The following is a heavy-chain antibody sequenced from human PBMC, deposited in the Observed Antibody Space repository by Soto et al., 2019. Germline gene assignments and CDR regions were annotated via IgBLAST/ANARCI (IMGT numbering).Heavy chain of an antibody. D-gene: IGHD3-22*01. CDR3: ANLDPQVGDSSGYYDDDY. CDR1: GFTFSSYG. V-gene: IGHV3-30*18. CDR2: ISYDGSNK. Sequence: QVQLVESGGGVVQPGRSLRLSCAASGFTFSSYGMHWVRQAPGKGLEWVAVISYDGSNKYYADSVKGRFTISRDNSKNTLYRQMNSLRAEDTAVYYCANLDPQVGDSSGYYDDDYWGQGTLVTVSS. J-gene: IGHJ4*02.